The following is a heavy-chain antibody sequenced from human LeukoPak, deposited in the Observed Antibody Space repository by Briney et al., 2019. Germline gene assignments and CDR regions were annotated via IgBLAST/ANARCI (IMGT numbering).Heavy chain of an antibody. V-gene: IGHV3-7*01. Sequence: GGSLRLSCAASGFTFSGSAMSWVRQAPGKGLEWVANIKQDGSEKNYVDSVKGRFTISRDNAKTSLYLQMNSLRAEDTAVYYCAKGPLRGTAAAIDYWGQGTLVTVSS. CDR1: GFTFSGSA. CDR3: AKGPLRGTAAAIDY. D-gene: IGHD2-2*01. CDR2: IKQDGSEK. J-gene: IGHJ4*02.